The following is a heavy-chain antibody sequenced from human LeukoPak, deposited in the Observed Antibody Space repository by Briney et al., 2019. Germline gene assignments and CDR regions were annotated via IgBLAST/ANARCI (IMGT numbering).Heavy chain of an antibody. D-gene: IGHD5-24*01. CDR3: ARQNYDGYVFYI. Sequence: SETLSPTCTVSGGPLSSYYFSWIRQSPGKGLEWIAYINYSGSAIYNPSLKSRFTMSVDTTKTVSLSLGSVTAADTAVYYCARQNYDGYVFYIWGQGTQVTVSS. CDR1: GGPLSSYY. V-gene: IGHV4-59*08. J-gene: IGHJ3*02. CDR2: INYSGSA.